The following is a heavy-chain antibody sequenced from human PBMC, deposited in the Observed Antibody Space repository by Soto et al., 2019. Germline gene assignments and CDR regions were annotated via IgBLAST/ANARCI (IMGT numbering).Heavy chain of an antibody. Sequence: QVQLEQSGAEVKKPGDSMKVSCKASGYTFTTYGISWVRQAPGQGLEWMGWINGYNGNTDYPQKLQGRVTMTTDTSXXTAYMELRSLRSDDTAVYYCAREGSAPYSYYGMDVWGQGTTVTVSS. CDR2: INGYNGNT. CDR1: GYTFTTYG. D-gene: IGHD6-19*01. CDR3: AREGSAPYSYYGMDV. V-gene: IGHV1-18*01. J-gene: IGHJ6*02.